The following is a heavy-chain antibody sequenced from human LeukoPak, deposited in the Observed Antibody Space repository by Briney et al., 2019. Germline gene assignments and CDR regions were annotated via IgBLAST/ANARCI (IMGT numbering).Heavy chain of an antibody. CDR1: GYTSTSYG. CDR2: ITGYNGNT. D-gene: IGHD3-22*01. J-gene: IGHJ4*02. V-gene: IGHV1-18*01. Sequence: ASVKLSCKASGYTSTSYGTSWVRQAPGQAHEWIGWITGYNGNTNYAQKLQGRVTMTTDTSTSTAYMELRSLRSVDTAVYYCARDFHSSGYYHYFHYWGQGILVIVSS. CDR3: ARDFHSSGYYHYFHY.